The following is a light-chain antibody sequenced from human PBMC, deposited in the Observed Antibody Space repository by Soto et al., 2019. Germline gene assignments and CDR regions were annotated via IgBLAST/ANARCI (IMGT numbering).Light chain of an antibody. V-gene: IGLV1-40*01. J-gene: IGLJ2*01. CDR2: GNX. CDR1: SSNIGAGYD. Sequence: QAVVTQPPSVSGAPGQRVTISCTGSSSNIGAGYDVHWYQQLPGTAPKLLIYGNXNXXXXXXXRXXGSKSGTSASLAITGLXAXXXXDYYCQSYDSSLSGVVFGGGTKLTVL. CDR3: QSYDSSLSGVV.